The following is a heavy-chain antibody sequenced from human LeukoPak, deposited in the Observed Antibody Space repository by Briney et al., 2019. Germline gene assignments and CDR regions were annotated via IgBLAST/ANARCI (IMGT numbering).Heavy chain of an antibody. V-gene: IGHV3-74*01. CDR3: ARMNSGSYYGWFDP. D-gene: IGHD1-26*01. CDR1: GSTFSSYW. J-gene: IGHJ5*02. Sequence: GGSLRLSCAASGSTFSSYWMHWVRQAPGKGLVWVSRINDDGSSTTYADSVKGRFTISRDTAKNTLYLQMNSLRAEDTAVYYCARMNSGSYYGWFDPWGQGTLVTVSS. CDR2: INDDGSST.